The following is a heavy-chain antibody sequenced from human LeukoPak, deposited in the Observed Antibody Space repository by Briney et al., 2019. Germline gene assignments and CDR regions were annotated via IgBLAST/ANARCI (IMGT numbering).Heavy chain of an antibody. V-gene: IGHV3-21*01. CDR1: GFTFSSYS. D-gene: IGHD5-18*01. Sequence: GGSLRLSCAASGFTFSSYSMNWVRQAPGKGLEWVSSISSSSSYIYYADSVKGRFTISRDNAKSSLYLQMNSLRAEDTAVYYCARAGYSMDTEYFQHWGQGTLVTVSS. CDR3: ARAGYSMDTEYFQH. CDR2: ISSSSSYI. J-gene: IGHJ1*01.